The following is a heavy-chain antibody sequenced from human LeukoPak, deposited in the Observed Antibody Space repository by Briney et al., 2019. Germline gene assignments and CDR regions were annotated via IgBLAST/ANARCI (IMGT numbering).Heavy chain of an antibody. J-gene: IGHJ3*02. V-gene: IGHV4-34*01. CDR1: GGSFSGYY. Sequence: PSETLSLTCAVYGGSFSGYYWSWIRQPPGKGLEWIGEINHSGSTNYNPSLKSRVTISVDTSKNQFSLKLSPVTAADTAVYYCARGPRRITMIVVVTYAFDIWGQGTMVTVSS. CDR3: ARGPRRITMIVVVTYAFDI. CDR2: INHSGST. D-gene: IGHD3-22*01.